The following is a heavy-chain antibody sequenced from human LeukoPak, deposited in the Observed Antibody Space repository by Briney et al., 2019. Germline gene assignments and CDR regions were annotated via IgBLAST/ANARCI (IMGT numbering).Heavy chain of an antibody. CDR2: ISWNSGSI. J-gene: IGHJ6*02. CDR1: GFTFDDYA. Sequence: PGRSLRLSCAASGFTFDDYAMHWVRQAPGKGLEWVSGISWNSGSIGYADSVKGRFTISRDNAKNSLYLQMNSLRAEDTALYYCAKDSSSGSYPHYYYGMDVWGQGTTVTVSS. V-gene: IGHV3-9*01. CDR3: AKDSSSGSYPHYYYGMDV. D-gene: IGHD3-10*01.